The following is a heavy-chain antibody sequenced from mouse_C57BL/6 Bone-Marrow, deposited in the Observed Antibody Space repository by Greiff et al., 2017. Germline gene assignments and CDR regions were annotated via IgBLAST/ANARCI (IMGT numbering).Heavy chain of an antibody. D-gene: IGHD1-1*01. CDR1: GFTFSSYA. V-gene: IGHV5-4*03. CDR2: ISDGGSYT. Sequence: DVMLVESGGGLVKPGGSLKLSCAASGFTFSSYAMSWVRQTPEKRLEWVATISDGGSYTYYPDNVKGRFTISRDNAKNNLYLQMSHLKSEDTAMYYCARVLYYYGRFDYWGQGTTLTVSS. CDR3: ARVLYYYGRFDY. J-gene: IGHJ2*01.